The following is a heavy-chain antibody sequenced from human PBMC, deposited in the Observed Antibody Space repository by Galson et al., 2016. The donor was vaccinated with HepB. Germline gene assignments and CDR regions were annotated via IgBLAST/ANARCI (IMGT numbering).Heavy chain of an antibody. J-gene: IGHJ4*02. CDR2: NDPSGSYT. Sequence: QSGAEVKKPGESLRISCKTSGYSFTSYWISWVRQMPGNGLEWMGRNDPSGSYTKYSPSFRGHVTISVDKSTSTAYLEFTSLKSSDNAMYYCARHCSGGSCYQPDYWGQGTLVAVSS. V-gene: IGHV5-10-1*01. D-gene: IGHD2-15*01. CDR3: ARHCSGGSCYQPDY. CDR1: GYSFTSYW.